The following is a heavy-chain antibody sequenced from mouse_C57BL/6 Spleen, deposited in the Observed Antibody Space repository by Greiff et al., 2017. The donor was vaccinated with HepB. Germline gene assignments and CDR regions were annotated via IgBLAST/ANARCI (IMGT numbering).Heavy chain of an antibody. CDR2: IHPNNGRT. V-gene: IGHV1-64*01. D-gene: IGHD4-1*01. CDR1: GYTFTSYW. CDR3: ASLTGRSPSWYVDV. J-gene: IGHJ1*03. Sequence: QVQLQQPGAELVKPGASVKLSCKASGYTFTSYWMHWVKQRPGQGLEWIGMIHPNNGRTNYNEKFKSKATLTVDKSSSTAYMQLSSLTSEDSAVYGCASLTGRSPSWYVDVWGKGTTVTVSS.